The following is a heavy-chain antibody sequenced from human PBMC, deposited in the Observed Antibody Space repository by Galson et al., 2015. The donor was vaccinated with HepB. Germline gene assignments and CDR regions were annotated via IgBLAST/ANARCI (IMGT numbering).Heavy chain of an antibody. CDR1: GFSFSSYA. CDR3: ARAAHSYSSHDS. CDR2: LYPTGSA. D-gene: IGHD6-13*01. V-gene: IGHV3-66*01. J-gene: IGHJ4*02. Sequence: SLRLSCAASGFSFSSYAMSWVRQAPGKGLEWVSVLYPTGSAKIADSVKGRFTISRDNTKNTLYLQMSNLRADDTAVYYCARAAHSYSSHDSWGQGTLVTVSS.